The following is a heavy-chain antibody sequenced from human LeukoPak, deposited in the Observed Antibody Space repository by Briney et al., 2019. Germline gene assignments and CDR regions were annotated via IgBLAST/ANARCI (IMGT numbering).Heavy chain of an antibody. D-gene: IGHD4-23*01. J-gene: IGHJ3*02. CDR1: GFAFSSYA. V-gene: IGHV3-23*01. CDR3: ARDTLEYSNSPDALDI. Sequence: PGGSLRLSCAASGFAFSSYAMSWVRQAPGKGLEWVSAISGSGGSTYYADSVKGRFTISRDNSKNSLYMQMESLRDEDTAIYYCARDTLEYSNSPDALDIWGQGTMVTVSS. CDR2: ISGSGGST.